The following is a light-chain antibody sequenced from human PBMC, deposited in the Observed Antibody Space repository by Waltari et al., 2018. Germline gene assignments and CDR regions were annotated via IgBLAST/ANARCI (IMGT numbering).Light chain of an antibody. V-gene: IGLV2-8*01. CDR2: EVT. CDR1: NSDVGSYNY. Sequence: QSALTQPPSASGSPGQSVTISCTGANSDVGSYNYVSWYQHHPGKASKLLIYEVTKRPSGVPDRFSGSKSGNTASLTVSGLLAEDEADYYCSSYAGSTYYVFGTGTKVAVL. J-gene: IGLJ1*01. CDR3: SSYAGSTYYV.